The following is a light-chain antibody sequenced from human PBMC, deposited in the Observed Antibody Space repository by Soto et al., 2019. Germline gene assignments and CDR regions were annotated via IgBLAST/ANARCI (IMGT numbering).Light chain of an antibody. V-gene: IGKV1-5*03. J-gene: IGKJ5*01. CDR1: ESISSW. Sequence: DIPMTHSPPTLSASSGDGADIXWRASESISSWLAWYQQKPGKAPKLLMYKASSLESGVPSRFSGSGSGTDFTLTISGLQPEDFATYYCQQLNSYPFTFGQGTRLEIK. CDR3: QQLNSYPFT. CDR2: KAS.